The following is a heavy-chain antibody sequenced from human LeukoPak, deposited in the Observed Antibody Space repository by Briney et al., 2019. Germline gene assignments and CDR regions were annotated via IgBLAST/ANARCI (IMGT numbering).Heavy chain of an antibody. Sequence: SETLSLTCTVSGGSISSSSYYWCWIRQPPGQGLEWIGNMYYSGSTYYNPSLKSRVTISVDTSKNQFSLKLSSVTAADTAVYYCARRRGYDHFDYWGQGTLVTVSS. V-gene: IGHV4-39*01. CDR1: GGSISSSSYY. CDR2: MYYSGST. D-gene: IGHD5-12*01. CDR3: ARRRGYDHFDY. J-gene: IGHJ4*02.